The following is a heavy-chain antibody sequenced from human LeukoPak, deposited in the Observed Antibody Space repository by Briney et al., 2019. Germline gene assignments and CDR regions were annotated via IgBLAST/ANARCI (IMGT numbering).Heavy chain of an antibody. V-gene: IGHV3-23*01. CDR3: AKDGGSYRLPQVDYYYGMDV. Sequence: GGSLRLSCAASGFTFSSYAMSWVRQAPGKGLEWVSAISGSGGSTYYADSVKGRFTISRDNSKNTLYLQMNSLRAEDTAVYYCAKDGGSYRLPQVDYYYGMDVWGQGTTVTVSS. J-gene: IGHJ6*02. CDR2: ISGSGGST. CDR1: GFTFSSYA. D-gene: IGHD1-26*01.